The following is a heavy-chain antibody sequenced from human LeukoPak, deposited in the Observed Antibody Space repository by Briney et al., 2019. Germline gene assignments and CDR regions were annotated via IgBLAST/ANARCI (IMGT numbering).Heavy chain of an antibody. CDR3: ARDKVATIGNWFDP. V-gene: IGHV4-4*02. CDR1: GGSISSRNW. CDR2: TYHSGST. D-gene: IGHD5-12*01. J-gene: IGHJ5*02. Sequence: PSGTLSLTCAVSGGSISSRNWWTWVRQPPGKGLEWIGETYHSGSTNYNPSLKSRVTISVDKSKNQFSLKLSSVTAADTAVYYCARDKVATIGNWFDPWGQGTLVTVSS.